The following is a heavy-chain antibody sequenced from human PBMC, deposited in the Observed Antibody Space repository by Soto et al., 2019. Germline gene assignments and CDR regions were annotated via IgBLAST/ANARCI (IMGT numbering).Heavy chain of an antibody. D-gene: IGHD2-15*01. Sequence: EVQLVESGGGLVQPGGSLKLSCAASGFTFSGSAMHWVRQASGKGLEWVGRIRSKANSYATAYAASVKGRFTISRDDSKNTAYLQRTGLKTEDTAVYYCTRHRDYCSGGSCYTADFDYWGQGTLVTVSS. J-gene: IGHJ4*02. CDR3: TRHRDYCSGGSCYTADFDY. CDR1: GFTFSGSA. CDR2: IRSKANSYAT. V-gene: IGHV3-73*02.